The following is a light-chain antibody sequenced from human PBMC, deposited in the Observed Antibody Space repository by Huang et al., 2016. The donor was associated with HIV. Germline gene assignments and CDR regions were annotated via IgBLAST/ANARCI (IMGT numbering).Light chain of an antibody. CDR3: QQTFVAPPEDT. CDR2: GAS. J-gene: IGKJ2*01. V-gene: IGKV1-39*01. Sequence: DIEMTQSPSSLSASVGDTVTISCRAGDNIDTYLHWYQQKPGEAPKLLISGASNLKAGVALMFRGSGSGTYFTLTSNSLQPEDFATYFCQQTFVAPPEDTFGQGTRLEIK. CDR1: DNIDTY.